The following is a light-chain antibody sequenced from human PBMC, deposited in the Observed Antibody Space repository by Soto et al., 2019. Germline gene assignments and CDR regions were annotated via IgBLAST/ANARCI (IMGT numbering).Light chain of an antibody. Sequence: AQSPSTLSVSPVERASLSCRASQSVNRNLAWYQQKPGQAPRLLIFGPSTRATGVPGRFSGSGSGTEFTLTISSLQSEDFAVYYCQQYNNWPQTFGQGTKVDI. CDR1: QSVNRN. J-gene: IGKJ1*01. CDR3: QQYNNWPQT. CDR2: GPS. V-gene: IGKV3-15*01.